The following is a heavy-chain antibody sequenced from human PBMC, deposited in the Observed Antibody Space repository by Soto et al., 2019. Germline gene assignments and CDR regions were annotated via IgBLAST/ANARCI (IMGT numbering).Heavy chain of an antibody. V-gene: IGHV3-30-3*01. CDR1: GFTFSSYA. J-gene: IGHJ4*02. Sequence: GGSLRLSCAGSGFTFSSYAMHWVRQAPGKGLEWVAVISYDGSNKYYADSVKGRFTISRDNSKNTLYLQMNSLRAEDTAVYYCAREISGYYYYWGQGTLVTVSS. CDR2: ISYDGSNK. D-gene: IGHD3-22*01. CDR3: AREISGYYYY.